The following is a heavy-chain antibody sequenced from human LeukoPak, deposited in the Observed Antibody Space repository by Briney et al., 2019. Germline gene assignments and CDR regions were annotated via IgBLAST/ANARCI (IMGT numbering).Heavy chain of an antibody. CDR3: ARVRGIVVVGAFDI. D-gene: IGHD3-22*01. Sequence: SETLSLTCTVSGGSISSYYWSWIRQPPGKGLEWIGYIYYSGSTNYNPSLKSRVTISVDTSKNQFSLKLSSVTAADTALYHCARVRGIVVVGAFDIWGQGTMVTVSS. CDR1: GGSISSYY. CDR2: IYYSGST. J-gene: IGHJ3*02. V-gene: IGHV4-59*01.